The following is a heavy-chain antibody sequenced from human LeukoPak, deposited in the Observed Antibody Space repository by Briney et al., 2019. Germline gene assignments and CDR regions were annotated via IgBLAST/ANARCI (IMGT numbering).Heavy chain of an antibody. Sequence: LGGSLRLSCAGSGFTFSSNTINWVRQAPGKGLEWVSTISATVDGTYYADSVKGRFTVSRDNSKNTVFLQMNNLGAEDTAVYYCAKDRPQILGDFWGQGTLVTVSS. CDR1: GFTFSSNT. CDR3: AKDRPQILGDF. V-gene: IGHV3-23*01. J-gene: IGHJ4*02. D-gene: IGHD2-15*01. CDR2: ISATVDGT.